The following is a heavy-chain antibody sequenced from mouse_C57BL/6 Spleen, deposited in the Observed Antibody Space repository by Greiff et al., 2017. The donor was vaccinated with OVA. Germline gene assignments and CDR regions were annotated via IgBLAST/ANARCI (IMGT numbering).Heavy chain of an antibody. J-gene: IGHJ4*01. CDR2: IYPGDGGT. CDR1: GYAFSSYW. V-gene: IGHV1-80*01. Sequence: QVQLQQSGAELVKPGASVKISCKASGYAFSSYWMNWVKQRPGKGLEWIGQIYPGDGGTNYNGKFKGKATLTADKSSSTAYMQLSSLTSEDAAVYFCARRATEGAMDYWGQGPSVTVSS. CDR3: ARRATEGAMDY. D-gene: IGHD3-1*01.